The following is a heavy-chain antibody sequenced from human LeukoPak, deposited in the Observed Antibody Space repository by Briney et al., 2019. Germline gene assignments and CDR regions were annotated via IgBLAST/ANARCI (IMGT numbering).Heavy chain of an antibody. D-gene: IGHD3-22*01. CDR1: GASISSSY. CDR2: IYYNGNT. V-gene: IGHV4-59*01. J-gene: IGHJ3*02. CDR3: VRGNYDNRGYSNAFDI. Sequence: SGTLSLTCTVSGASISSSYWSWIRQPPGKRLEWIGYIYYNGNTYSNPSLKSRVTISADTSKNRFSLKLSSVTAADTAIYYCVRGNYDNRGYSNAFDIWGQGTMVTVSS.